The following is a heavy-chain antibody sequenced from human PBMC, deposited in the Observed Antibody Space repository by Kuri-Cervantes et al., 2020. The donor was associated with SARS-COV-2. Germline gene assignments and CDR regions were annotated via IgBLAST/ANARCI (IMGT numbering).Heavy chain of an antibody. V-gene: IGHV3-7*01. D-gene: IGHD2-15*01. CDR2: IKQDGSEK. CDR3: AREAFGYCSGGSCYSHY. J-gene: IGHJ4*02. CDR1: GFTFSSYW. Sequence: GESLKISCAASGFTFSSYWMSWVRQAPGKGLEWVANIKQDGSEKYYVDSVKGRFTISRDNAKNPLYLQMNSLRAEDTAVYYCAREAFGYCSGGSCYSHYWGQGTLVTVSS.